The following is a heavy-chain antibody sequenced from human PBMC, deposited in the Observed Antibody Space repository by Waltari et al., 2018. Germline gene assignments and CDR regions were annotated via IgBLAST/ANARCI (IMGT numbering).Heavy chain of an antibody. CDR3: AREVYGGNSGADY. CDR2: IYYSGST. V-gene: IGHV4-59*01. D-gene: IGHD2-21*02. J-gene: IGHJ4*02. Sequence: QVQLQESGPGLVKPSETLSLTCSVSSGAISSYFWSWFRQPPGKGLEWIGYIYYSGSTDYNPSLKSRVTISVDTSKNEVSLKVRSVTAADTAVYYCAREVYGGNSGADYWGQGTLVTVSS. CDR1: SGAISSYF.